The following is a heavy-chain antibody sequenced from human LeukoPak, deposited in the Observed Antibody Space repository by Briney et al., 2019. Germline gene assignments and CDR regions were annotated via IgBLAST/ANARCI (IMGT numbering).Heavy chain of an antibody. V-gene: IGHV4-34*01. Sequence: SETLSLTCAVYGGSFSGYYWSWIRQPPGKGLEWIGEINHSGSTNYNPSLKSRVTISVNTSKNQFSLKLSSMSAADTAVYYCARKGRTPYYLHYMDVWGKGTTVTVS. J-gene: IGHJ6*03. D-gene: IGHD1-14*01. CDR3: ARKGRTPYYLHYMDV. CDR1: GGSFSGYY. CDR2: INHSGST.